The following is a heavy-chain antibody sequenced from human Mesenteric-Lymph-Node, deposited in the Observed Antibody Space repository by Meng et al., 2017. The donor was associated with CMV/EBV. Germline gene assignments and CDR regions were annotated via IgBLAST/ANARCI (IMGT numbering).Heavy chain of an antibody. CDR3: ATPPGPGAIRNLDV. J-gene: IGHJ6*02. CDR2: ISSSGSTI. Sequence: GESLKISCAASGFTFSDYYMSWIRQAPGQGLEWVSYISSSGSTIYYADSVKGRFTISRDNAKNSLYLQMNSLTVEDTAVYYCATPPGPGAIRNLDVWGQGTTVTVSS. D-gene: IGHD2-2*02. V-gene: IGHV3-11*04. CDR1: GFTFSDYY.